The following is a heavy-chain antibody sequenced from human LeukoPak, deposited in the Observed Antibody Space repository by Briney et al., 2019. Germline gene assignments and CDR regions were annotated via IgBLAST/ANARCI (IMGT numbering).Heavy chain of an antibody. CDR3: AKVRCILLWTHCFDS. Sequence: GGSLRLSRAASGFTLSSYAMSWVPQAPGKGWEWGSDISGSGESTNYADSVKGRFTIARDNSKNTLYLRMNSLRAEDTAVYYCAKVRCILLWTHCFDSWGQGTLVTVSS. D-gene: IGHD5-18*01. CDR1: GFTLSSYA. J-gene: IGHJ4*02. V-gene: IGHV3-23*01. CDR2: ISGSGEST.